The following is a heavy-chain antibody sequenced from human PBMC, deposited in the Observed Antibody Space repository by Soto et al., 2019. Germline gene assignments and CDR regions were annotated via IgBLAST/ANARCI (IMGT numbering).Heavy chain of an antibody. CDR1: GFTFSSYW. CDR3: ARDPGRGHIYGPVDY. CDR2: IKQDGSEK. D-gene: IGHD5-18*01. J-gene: IGHJ4*02. V-gene: IGHV3-7*03. Sequence: GGSLRLSRAASGFTFSSYWLRWLRQAPGKGLEWVANIKQDGSEKYCVDSVNGRFTISRDNAKNSLYLQMNSLRAGDTAVYYCARDPGRGHIYGPVDYWGPGTLATVSS.